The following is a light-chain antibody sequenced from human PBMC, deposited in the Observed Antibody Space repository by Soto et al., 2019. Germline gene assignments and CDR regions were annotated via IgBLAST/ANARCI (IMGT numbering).Light chain of an antibody. Sequence: QSVLTQPASVSGSPGQSITISCTGTSSDVGGYNYVSWYQQHPDKAPKLMIYEVSNRPSGVPNRFSGSKSGNTASLTISGLQAEDEADYYCTSYTTSSTHWVFGGGTKLTVL. V-gene: IGLV2-14*01. J-gene: IGLJ3*02. CDR2: EVS. CDR1: SSDVGGYNY. CDR3: TSYTTSSTHWV.